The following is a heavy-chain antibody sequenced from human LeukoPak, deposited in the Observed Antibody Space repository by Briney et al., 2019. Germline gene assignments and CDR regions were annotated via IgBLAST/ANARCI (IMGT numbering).Heavy chain of an antibody. J-gene: IGHJ6*02. CDR3: PKPGYCSSTSCYAANDYYYYYGMDV. V-gene: IGHV3-23*01. D-gene: IGHD2-2*01. Sequence: GSVKGRFTISRDNSKNTLYLQMNSLRAEDTAVYYCPKPGYCSSTSCYAANDYYYYYGMDVWGQGTTVTVSS.